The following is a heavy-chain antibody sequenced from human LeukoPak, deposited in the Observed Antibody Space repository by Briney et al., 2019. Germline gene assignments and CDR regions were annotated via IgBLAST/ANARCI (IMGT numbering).Heavy chain of an antibody. CDR3: ARVYDSSGYYDDY. D-gene: IGHD3-22*01. CDR1: GFTFSSYV. CDR2: IYYSGST. J-gene: IGHJ4*02. V-gene: IGHV4-39*07. Sequence: GSLRLSCAASGFTFSSYVMHWIRQPPGKGLEWVGSIYYSGSTYYNPSLKSRVTISVDTSKNQFSLKLSSVTAADTAVYYCARVYDSSGYYDDYWGQGTLVTVSS.